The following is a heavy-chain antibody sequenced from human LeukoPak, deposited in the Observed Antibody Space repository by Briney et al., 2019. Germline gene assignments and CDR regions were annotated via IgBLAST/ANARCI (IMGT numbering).Heavy chain of an antibody. D-gene: IGHD2-21*01. CDR2: ISSSSSTI. V-gene: IGHV3-48*04. J-gene: IGHJ3*02. Sequence: PGGSLRLSCAPSVFTFSIYSMNCVRQAPGKGLEWGSYISSSSSTIYYADSVKGRFTISRDNAKNSLYLQMNSLRAEDTAVYYCAHQGMWDAFDIWGQGTMVTVSS. CDR3: AHQGMWDAFDI. CDR1: VFTFSIYS.